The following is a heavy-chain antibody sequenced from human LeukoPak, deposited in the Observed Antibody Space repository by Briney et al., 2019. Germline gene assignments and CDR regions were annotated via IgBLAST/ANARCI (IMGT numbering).Heavy chain of an antibody. CDR1: GFTFSSYA. D-gene: IGHD6-19*01. V-gene: IGHV3-23*01. J-gene: IGHJ4*02. CDR2: ISGSGDST. Sequence: PGGSLRLSCAASGFTFSSYAMSWVRQAPGKGLEWVSSISGSGDSTFYADSVKGRFTISRDNSKNTLYLQMNSLRVEDTAVYHCAKAGLAVASTSFDYWGQGTLVTVSS. CDR3: AKAGLAVASTSFDY.